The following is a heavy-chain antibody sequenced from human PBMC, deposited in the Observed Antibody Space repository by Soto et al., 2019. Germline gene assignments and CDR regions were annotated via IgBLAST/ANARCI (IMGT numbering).Heavy chain of an antibody. V-gene: IGHV4-30-2*01. CDR1: DGSICSGGYS. D-gene: IGHD2-2*01. CDR2: IYHSGST. J-gene: IGHJ5*02. Sequence: SEPMSLTCAVSDGSICSGGYSWSWIRQPPGKGLEWIGYIYHSGSTYYNPSLKSRVTISVDRSKNQFSLKLSSVTAADTAVYYCARVPDRWGLGTLVTVSS. CDR3: ARVPDR.